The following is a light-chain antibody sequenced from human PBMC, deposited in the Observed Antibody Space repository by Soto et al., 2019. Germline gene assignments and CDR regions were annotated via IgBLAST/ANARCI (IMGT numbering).Light chain of an antibody. CDR3: QSYDSSLSGVV. V-gene: IGLV1-40*01. CDR1: SSNIGAGYD. J-gene: IGLJ2*01. Sequence: QSVLTQPPSVSGAPGQRVTISCTGSSSNIGAGYDVHWYQQLPGTAPKLLIYGNSNRPSGVPDRFSGSKSGTSASLAITGRQDEAEADYYCQSYDSSLSGVVFGGGTKLTVL. CDR2: GNS.